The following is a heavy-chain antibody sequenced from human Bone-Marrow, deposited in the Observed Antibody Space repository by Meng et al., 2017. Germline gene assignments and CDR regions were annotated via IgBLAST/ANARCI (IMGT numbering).Heavy chain of an antibody. V-gene: IGHV3-11*01. CDR2: ISNSGSAI. J-gene: IGHJ4*02. D-gene: IGHD2-21*02. CDR1: GLPFNDYH. CDR3: AREPSYCGGDCYGFDY. Sequence: QVQLVESGGGLVKPGGSLRLSCAASGLPFNDYHMSWIRQAPGKGPEWVSYISNSGSAIYYADSVKGRFTISRDNAKNSLYLQMNSLRVEDTAVYYCAREPSYCGGDCYGFDYWGQGTLVTVSS.